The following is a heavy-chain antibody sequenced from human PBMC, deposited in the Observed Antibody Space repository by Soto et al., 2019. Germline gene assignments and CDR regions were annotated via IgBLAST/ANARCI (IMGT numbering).Heavy chain of an antibody. J-gene: IGHJ6*02. CDR1: GGSLSGYY. V-gene: IGHV4-34*01. D-gene: IGHD6-13*01. Sequence: PWETLSLTCAVYGGSLSGYYWSWIRQPPGQGLEWIGEINHSGSTNYNPSLKSRVTISVDTSKNQFSLKLSSVTAADTAVYYCARKVIPWYSSSWSYYYYYGMDVWGQGTTVTVSS. CDR3: ARKVIPWYSSSWSYYYYYGMDV. CDR2: INHSGST.